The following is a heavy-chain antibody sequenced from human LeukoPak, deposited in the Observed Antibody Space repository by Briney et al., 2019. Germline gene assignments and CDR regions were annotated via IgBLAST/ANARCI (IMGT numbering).Heavy chain of an antibody. D-gene: IGHD2-2*01. V-gene: IGHV1-69*04. CDR3: ATDRNIVVVPAATLPLYYYYGMDV. J-gene: IGHJ6*02. CDR2: IIPILGIA. Sequence: SVKVSCKASGGTFSSYAISWVRQAPGQGLEWMGRIIPILGIANYAQKLQGRVTITADKSTSTAYMELSSLRSEDTAVYYCATDRNIVVVPAATLPLYYYYGMDVWGQGTTVTVSS. CDR1: GGTFSSYA.